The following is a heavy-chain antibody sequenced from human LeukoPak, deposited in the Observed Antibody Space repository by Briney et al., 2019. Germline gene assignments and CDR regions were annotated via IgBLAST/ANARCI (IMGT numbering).Heavy chain of an antibody. CDR3: ARDGYSSGWDRSYYFDY. Sequence: GGSLRLSCAASGFTFSNYGMHWVRQAPGKGLAWVAFIRYDGSNKSYADSVKGRFTISRDNSKNTQYLQMNSLRAEDTAVYYCARDGYSSGWDRSYYFDYWGQGTLVTVSS. CDR1: GFTFSNYG. CDR2: IRYDGSNK. J-gene: IGHJ4*02. D-gene: IGHD6-19*01. V-gene: IGHV3-30*02.